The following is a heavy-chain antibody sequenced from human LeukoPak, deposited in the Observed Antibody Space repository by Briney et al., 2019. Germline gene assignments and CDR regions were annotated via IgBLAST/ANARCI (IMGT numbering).Heavy chain of an antibody. J-gene: IGHJ6*02. Sequence: AASVKISCKASGYTFTSYDINWVRQATGQGLEWMGWMNPNSGNTGYAQKFQGRVTMTRNTSISTAYMELSSLRSEDTAVYYCARGGREGYYYYYGMDVWGQGTTVTVSS. V-gene: IGHV1-8*01. CDR3: ARGGREGYYYYYGMDV. D-gene: IGHD1-26*01. CDR1: GYTFTSYD. CDR2: MNPNSGNT.